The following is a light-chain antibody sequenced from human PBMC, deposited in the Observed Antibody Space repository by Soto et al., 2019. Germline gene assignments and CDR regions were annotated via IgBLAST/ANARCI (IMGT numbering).Light chain of an antibody. V-gene: IGKV3-11*01. J-gene: IGKJ5*01. CDR2: DAY. CDR1: QSFRGL. Sequence: EVVLTQSPVTLSLSPGERATLSFRASQSFRGLLAWYQQKPGQAPRLLIYDAYNRATGIPPRFSGSGSGTDFTLTISSLEPEDSAVYYCQQRHMWHITFGQGTRLEIK. CDR3: QQRHMWHIT.